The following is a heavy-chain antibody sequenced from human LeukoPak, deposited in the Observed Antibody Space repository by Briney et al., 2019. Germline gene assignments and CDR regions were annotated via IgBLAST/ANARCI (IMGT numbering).Heavy chain of an antibody. CDR2: FYNGINT. CDR1: GLTVSTNY. V-gene: IGHV3-66*01. J-gene: IGHJ4*02. Sequence: GGSLRLSCAATGLTVSTNYMSGVRQAPGKGLEWVSVFYNGINTYYADSVKGRFTTSRDSSKNTLYLQMNSLRVEDTAVYFCATVGSGNTYGYGDYWGQGTLVTVSS. CDR3: ATVGSGNTYGYGDY. D-gene: IGHD5-18*01.